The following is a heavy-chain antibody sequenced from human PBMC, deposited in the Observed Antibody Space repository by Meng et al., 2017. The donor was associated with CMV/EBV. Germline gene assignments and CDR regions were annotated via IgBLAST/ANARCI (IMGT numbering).Heavy chain of an antibody. CDR1: GFTFSSYW. CDR3: ARDPEGPINFLYGDDAFDI. CDR2: INSDGSST. D-gene: IGHD4-17*01. J-gene: IGHJ3*02. V-gene: IGHV3-74*01. Sequence: AGSLTLSCAASGFTFSSYWMHWVRQAPGKGLVWVSRINSDGSSTSYADSVKGRFTISRDNAKNTLYLQMNSLRAEDTAVYYCARDPEGPINFLYGDDAFDIWGQGTMVTVSS.